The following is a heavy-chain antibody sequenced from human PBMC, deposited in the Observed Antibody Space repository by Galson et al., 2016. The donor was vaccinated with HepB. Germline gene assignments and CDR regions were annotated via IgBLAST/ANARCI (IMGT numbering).Heavy chain of an antibody. CDR1: GDSISSGGYY. J-gene: IGHJ6*03. Sequence: TLSLTCAVSGDSISSGGYYWSWIRQHPGKGLEWIGYIYYSGTTYYNPSLKSRVTISVDTSKNQFSLKLTSVTAADTAVYYCARTLWSAYYYIDVWGKGTTVTVSS. CDR2: IYYSGTT. CDR3: ARTLWSAYYYIDV. V-gene: IGHV4-31*11. D-gene: IGHD3-16*01.